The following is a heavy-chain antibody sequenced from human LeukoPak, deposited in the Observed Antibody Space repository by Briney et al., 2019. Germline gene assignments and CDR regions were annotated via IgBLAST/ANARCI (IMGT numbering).Heavy chain of an antibody. J-gene: IGHJ6*03. Sequence: PSETLSLTCTVSVGSIRSYYWSWIRQPPGKGLEWIGYIYYSGSTNYNPSLKSRVTISVDTSKNQFSLKLSSVTAADTAVYYCARGRGATTALDYYYYYMDVWGKGTTVTVSS. CDR3: ARGRGATTALDYYYYYMDV. CDR2: IYYSGST. V-gene: IGHV4-59*12. CDR1: VGSIRSYY. D-gene: IGHD1-26*01.